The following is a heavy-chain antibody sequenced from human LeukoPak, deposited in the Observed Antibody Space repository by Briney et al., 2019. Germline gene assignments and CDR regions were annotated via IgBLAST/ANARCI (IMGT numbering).Heavy chain of an antibody. CDR1: GFSFRNYA. D-gene: IGHD3-22*01. Sequence: PGGSLRLSCVASGFSFRNYAMRWVRQAPGKGLEWVSSVSHSDGYTYYADSVKGRFTISRDNSKNTLYLQMNSLRAEDTAVYYCANVDYYHDSSGYSGMDVWGQGTTVTVSS. V-gene: IGHV3-23*01. J-gene: IGHJ6*02. CDR3: ANVDYYHDSSGYSGMDV. CDR2: VSHSDGYT.